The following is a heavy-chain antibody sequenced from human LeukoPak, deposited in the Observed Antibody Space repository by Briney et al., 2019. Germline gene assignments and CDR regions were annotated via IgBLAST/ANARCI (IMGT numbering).Heavy chain of an antibody. J-gene: IGHJ5*02. CDR2: INPSGGST. V-gene: IGHV1-46*01. D-gene: IGHD2-2*01. Sequence: ASVKVSCKASGYTFTSYDINWVRQAPGQGLEWMGIINPSGGSTSYAQKFQGRVTMTRDSSTSTVYMELSSLRSEDTAVYYCARARYCSSTSCLLHWFDPWGQGTLVTVSS. CDR3: ARARYCSSTSCLLHWFDP. CDR1: GYTFTSYD.